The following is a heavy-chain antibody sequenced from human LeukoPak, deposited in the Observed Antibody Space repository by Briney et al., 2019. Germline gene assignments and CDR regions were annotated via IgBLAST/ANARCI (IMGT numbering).Heavy chain of an antibody. CDR2: ISGSGGST. J-gene: IGHJ4*02. CDR3: AATIRFLEWLFAS. CDR1: GFTFSSYA. V-gene: IGHV3-23*01. D-gene: IGHD3-3*01. Sequence: GGSLRLSCAASGFTFSSYAMSWVRQAPGKGLEWVSAISGSGGSTYYAYSVKGRFTISRDNSKNTLYLQMNSLRAEDTAVYYCAATIRFLEWLFASWGQGTLVTVSS.